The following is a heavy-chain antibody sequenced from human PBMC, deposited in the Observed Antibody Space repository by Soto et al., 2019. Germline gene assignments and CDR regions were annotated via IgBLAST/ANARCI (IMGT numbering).Heavy chain of an antibody. V-gene: IGHV4-34*01. J-gene: IGHJ4*02. CDR2: INESGST. D-gene: IGHD1-1*01. CDR3: ARGSGIVALPGELEDVNYDY. Sequence: QVQLQQWGAGLVKPSETLSLSCAVYGQSFSGHSWAWIRQPPGKGLEWSGEINESGSTYYNPSLKSRVTISTDTSKNEFSRKISSVSAADTAAYFCARGSGIVALPGELEDVNYDYWGQGTLVNVSS. CDR1: GQSFSGHS.